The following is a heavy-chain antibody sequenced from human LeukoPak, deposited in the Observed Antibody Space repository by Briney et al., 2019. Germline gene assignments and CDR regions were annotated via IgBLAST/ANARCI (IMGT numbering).Heavy chain of an antibody. CDR2: IYYSGST. D-gene: IGHD3-22*01. Sequence: SETLSLTCTVSGGSISSYYWSWIRQPPGKGLEWIGYIYYSGSTNYNPYLKSRVTISVDTSKNQFSLKLTSVTAADTAVYYCARQYYDSSGYYPWYFDYWGQGTLVTVSS. V-gene: IGHV4-59*08. CDR1: GGSISSYY. CDR3: ARQYYDSSGYYPWYFDY. J-gene: IGHJ4*02.